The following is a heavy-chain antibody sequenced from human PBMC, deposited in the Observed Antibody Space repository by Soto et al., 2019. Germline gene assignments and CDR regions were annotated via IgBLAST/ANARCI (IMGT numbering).Heavy chain of an antibody. CDR3: AKDHLGGAMAVPFFDP. V-gene: IGHV3-9*01. Sequence: GGSLRLSCAASGFNFDDYAMHWVRQAPGKGLEWVAGITWNSGNLAYADSVKGRFTISRDNAKDSLYLQMNSLTPEDTAFYYCAKDHLGGAMAVPFFDPWGQGXLVTVYS. J-gene: IGHJ5*02. CDR1: GFNFDDYA. CDR2: ITWNSGNL. D-gene: IGHD3-16*01.